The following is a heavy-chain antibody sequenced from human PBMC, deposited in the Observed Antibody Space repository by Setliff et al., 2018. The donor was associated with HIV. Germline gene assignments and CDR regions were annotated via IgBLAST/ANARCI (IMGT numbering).Heavy chain of an antibody. J-gene: IGHJ3*02. CDR2: IYYIGNT. D-gene: IGHD3-22*01. CDR3: ARGRQDSYYDSTSYYWGDAFDI. V-gene: IGHV4-59*01. Sequence: SETLSLTCTISDGSITNYYWSWIRQPPGKGLEWIGYIYYIGNTNYNPSLTSRVTMSVDTSKSQVSLTLTSVTAADTGVYFCARGRQDSYYDSTSYYWGDAFDIWGQGTRVTVSS. CDR1: DGSITNYY.